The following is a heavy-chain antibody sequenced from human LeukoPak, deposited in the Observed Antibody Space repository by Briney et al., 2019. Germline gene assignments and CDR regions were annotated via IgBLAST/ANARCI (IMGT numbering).Heavy chain of an antibody. CDR1: GYTFTSYG. V-gene: IGHV1-18*01. Sequence: ASVKVSCKASGYTFTSYGISWVRLAPGQGLEWMGWISAYNGNTNYAQKFQGRVTMTTDTSTSTAYMELRSLRSDDTAVYYCARDLASRVFDYWGQGTLVTVSS. CDR3: ARDLASRVFDY. J-gene: IGHJ4*02. CDR2: ISAYNGNT.